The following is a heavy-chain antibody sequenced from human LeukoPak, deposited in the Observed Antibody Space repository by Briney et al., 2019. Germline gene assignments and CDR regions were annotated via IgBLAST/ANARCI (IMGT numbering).Heavy chain of an antibody. J-gene: IGHJ4*02. CDR2: ISYDGSNK. CDR1: GFTFSSYA. CDR3: AKPQSHYDYVWGSLDY. Sequence: PGGSLRLSCAASGFTFSSYAMHWVRQAPGKGLEWVAVISYDGSNKYYADSVKGRFTVSRDNSKNTLYLQMNSLRAEDTAVYYCAKPQSHYDYVWGSLDYWGQGTLVTVSS. V-gene: IGHV3-30*18. D-gene: IGHD3-16*01.